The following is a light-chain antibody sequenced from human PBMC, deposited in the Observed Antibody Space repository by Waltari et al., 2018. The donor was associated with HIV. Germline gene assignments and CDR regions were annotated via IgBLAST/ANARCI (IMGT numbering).Light chain of an antibody. Sequence: SSVLTQPPSESVAPGQPARVTCGGQNVGSNSVHWYQQKAGQPPTLVLYDDTDRPSGIPERFSGSNSGNTATLTISRVEVGDEADYYCHVWDSAGDGHVFGSGTKVTV. CDR2: DDT. V-gene: IGLV3-21*02. J-gene: IGLJ1*01. CDR3: HVWDSAGDGHV. CDR1: NVGSNS.